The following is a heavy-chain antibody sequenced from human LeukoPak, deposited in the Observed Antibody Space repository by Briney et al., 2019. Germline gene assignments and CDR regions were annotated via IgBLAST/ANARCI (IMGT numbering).Heavy chain of an antibody. Sequence: SVKVSCKASGGTFSSYAISWVRQAPGQGLEWMGGIIPIFNTANYAQKFQGRVTITADESTSTAYMELSSLRSEDTAVYHCARDLRAYSSSWNYWGQGTLVTVSS. CDR2: IIPIFNTA. CDR3: ARDLRAYSSSWNY. J-gene: IGHJ4*02. CDR1: GGTFSSYA. V-gene: IGHV1-69*13. D-gene: IGHD6-6*01.